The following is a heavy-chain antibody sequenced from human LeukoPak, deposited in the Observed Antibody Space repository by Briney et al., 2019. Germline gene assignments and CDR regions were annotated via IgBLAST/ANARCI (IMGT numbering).Heavy chain of an antibody. J-gene: IGHJ4*02. CDR1: GFIFSTYE. CDR2: IYYSGST. CDR3: ATITRSDWPPGTFDY. V-gene: IGHV4-38-2*01. Sequence: PGGSLRLSCAASGFIFSTYEMNWIRQPPGKGLEWIGSIYYSGSTYYNPSLKSRVTISVDTSKNQFSLKLSSVTAADTAVYYCATITRSDWPPGTFDYWGQGTLVTVSS. D-gene: IGHD6-19*01.